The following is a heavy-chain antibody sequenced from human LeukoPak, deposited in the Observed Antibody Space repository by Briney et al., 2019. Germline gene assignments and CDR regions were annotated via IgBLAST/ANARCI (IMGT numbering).Heavy chain of an antibody. Sequence: ASVKVSCKASGHKFTSHYIHWVRQAPGQGLEWMGIINPTSGDTVFAQKLQGRVTMTRDTSTSTVYMELSSLRSDDTAIYYCARDRSGSSPFDYWGQGTLVTISS. CDR2: INPTSGDT. D-gene: IGHD1-26*01. V-gene: IGHV1-46*04. J-gene: IGHJ4*02. CDR1: GHKFTSHY. CDR3: ARDRSGSSPFDY.